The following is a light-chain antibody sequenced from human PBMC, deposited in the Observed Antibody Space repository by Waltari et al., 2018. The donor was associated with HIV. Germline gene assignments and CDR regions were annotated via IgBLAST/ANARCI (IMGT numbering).Light chain of an antibody. Sequence: QSLLTQSSSASGTPGQRLPISCSGSSSNIGSNYVYWYQQVSGAAPKLLIYRNNQRPSGVPDRFSGSKSGTSATLVIRGLQSEDEGDYYCAAWDDSVNGPQWVFGGGTKVTVL. J-gene: IGLJ3*02. CDR3: AAWDDSVNGPQWV. CDR2: RNN. V-gene: IGLV1-47*01. CDR1: SSNIGSNY.